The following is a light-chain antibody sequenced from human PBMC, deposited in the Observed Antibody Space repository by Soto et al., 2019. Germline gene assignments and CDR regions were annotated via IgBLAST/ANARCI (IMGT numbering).Light chain of an antibody. V-gene: IGKV1-6*01. Sequence: AIQITQHPSSPSAYVPSTVTMSCRSSQGIGNALGWYQQKPGKPPKVLIYGASNLRGGVPPRFSGSGSGTDFTLAISSLQTEASATYYCLQDINYPWTFGKGTKVDIK. J-gene: IGKJ1*01. CDR1: QGIGNA. CDR3: LQDINYPWT. CDR2: GAS.